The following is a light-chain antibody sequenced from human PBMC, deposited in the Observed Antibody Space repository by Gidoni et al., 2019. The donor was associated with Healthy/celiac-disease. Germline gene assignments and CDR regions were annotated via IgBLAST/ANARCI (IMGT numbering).Light chain of an antibody. V-gene: IGKV1-39*01. CDR1: QSISSY. Sequence: DIQMTQSPSSLSASVGDSVTITCRASQSISSYLNWYQQNPGKAPKLLIYAASSLQSGFPSRFSGSGSGTDFTLTISSLQPEDFATYYCQQSYSTPRSFXXXTKLEIK. CDR2: AAS. J-gene: IGKJ2*04. CDR3: QQSYSTPRS.